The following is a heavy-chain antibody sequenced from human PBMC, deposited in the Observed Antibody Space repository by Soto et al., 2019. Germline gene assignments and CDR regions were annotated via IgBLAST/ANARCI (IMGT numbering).Heavy chain of an antibody. D-gene: IGHD5-12*01. V-gene: IGHV1-46*01. CDR3: ARSAGFFVDIGATISSCFAP. J-gene: IGHJ5*02. CDR2: INPSGGSA. Sequence: ASVKVSCKASGYTFTSYYMHWVRQAPGQGLEWMGIINPSGGSASYAQKFQGRVTMTRDTSTSTVYMELSSLRSEDTAVYYCARSAGFFVDIGATISSCFAPWGQGPLVTVSS. CDR1: GYTFTSYY.